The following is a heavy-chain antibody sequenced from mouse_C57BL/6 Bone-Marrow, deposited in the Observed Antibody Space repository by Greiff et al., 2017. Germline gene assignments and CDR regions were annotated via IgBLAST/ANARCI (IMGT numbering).Heavy chain of an antibody. V-gene: IGHV1-50*01. CDR3: ASFHGYAMDY. CDR1: GYTFTSYW. CDR2: IDPSDSYT. Sequence: VQLQQPGAELVKPGASVKLSCKASGYTFTSYWMQWVKQRPGQGLEWIGEIDPSDSYTNYNQKFKGKATLTVDTSSSTAYMQLSSLTSEDSAVYYCASFHGYAMDYWGQGTSVTVSS. J-gene: IGHJ4*01.